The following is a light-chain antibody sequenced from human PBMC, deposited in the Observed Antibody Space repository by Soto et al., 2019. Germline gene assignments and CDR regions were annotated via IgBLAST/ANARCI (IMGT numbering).Light chain of an antibody. CDR2: DAS. J-gene: IGKJ4*01. CDR3: QQRSNWPLT. V-gene: IGKV3-11*01. Sequence: EIVLTQSPATLSLSPRERATLSCRASQSVSSDLAWFQQIPGQAPRLLIYDASNRATGIPARFSGSGSGTDFTLTISSLEPEDFAVYYCQQRSNWPLTSGGGTKVEIK. CDR1: QSVSSD.